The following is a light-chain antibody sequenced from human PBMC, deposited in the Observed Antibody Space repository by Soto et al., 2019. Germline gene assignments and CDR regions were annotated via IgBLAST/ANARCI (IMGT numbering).Light chain of an antibody. CDR1: SSDIGVYNY. CDR2: EVS. V-gene: IGLV2-14*01. J-gene: IGLJ1*01. Sequence: QSALTQPASVSGSPGQSITITCTGTSSDIGVYNYVSWYQQHPGKAPKLVICEVSNRPSGVSSRFSGSKSGNTASLTISGLQAEDEADYYCSSYTTDISPYVFGTGTKLTVL. CDR3: SSYTTDISPYV.